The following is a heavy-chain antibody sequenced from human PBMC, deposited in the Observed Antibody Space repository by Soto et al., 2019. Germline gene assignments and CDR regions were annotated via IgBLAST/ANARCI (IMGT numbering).Heavy chain of an antibody. CDR3: VTTTVTQNDYYYYMDV. Sequence: PGGSLRLSCAASGFTFSSYGMHWVRQAPGKGLEWVAVISYDGSNKYYADSVKGRFTISRDNSKNTLYLQMNSLRAEDTAVYYCVTTTVTQNDYYYYMDVWGKGTTVTVSS. CDR1: GFTFSSYG. V-gene: IGHV3-30*03. D-gene: IGHD4-4*01. CDR2: ISYDGSNK. J-gene: IGHJ6*03.